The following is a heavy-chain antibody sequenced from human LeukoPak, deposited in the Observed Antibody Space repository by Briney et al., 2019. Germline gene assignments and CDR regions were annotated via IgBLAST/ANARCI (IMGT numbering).Heavy chain of an antibody. Sequence: PGGSLRLSCAASGFTFINAWMTWVRQAPGKGLEWVALIKGKTDGGTTDYAAPVKGRFFISRDDSKNTLNLQMDSLQTEHTAVYYCTTHYPDSGSYNYWGQGTLVTVSS. J-gene: IGHJ4*02. CDR1: GFTFINAW. V-gene: IGHV3-15*01. CDR2: IKGKTDGGTT. D-gene: IGHD1-26*01. CDR3: TTHYPDSGSYNY.